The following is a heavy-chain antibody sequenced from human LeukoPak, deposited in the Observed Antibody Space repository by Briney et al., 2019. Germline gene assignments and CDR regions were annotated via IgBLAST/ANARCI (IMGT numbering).Heavy chain of an antibody. CDR3: ARTKRDSSGYYLGDY. J-gene: IGHJ4*02. V-gene: IGHV1-69*04. CDR1: GGTFSSYA. Sequence: GSSVKVSCKASGGTFSSYAISWVRQAPGQGLEWMGRIIPILGIANYAQKFQGRVTITADKSTSTAYMELSSLRSEDTAVYYCARTKRDSSGYYLGDYWGQGTLVTVSS. CDR2: IIPILGIA. D-gene: IGHD3-22*01.